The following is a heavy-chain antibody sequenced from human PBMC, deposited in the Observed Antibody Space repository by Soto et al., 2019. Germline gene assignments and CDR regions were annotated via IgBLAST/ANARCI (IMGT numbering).Heavy chain of an antibody. J-gene: IGHJ4*02. Sequence: NASETLSLTCTVSGGSISSSSYYWSWIRQPPGKRLEWIGYISYSGSTDYNPSLKSRVTISGDTSKNQFSLKVSSVTAADTAVYYCARGTSWQLPFDYWGQGTLVTVSS. V-gene: IGHV4-61*01. CDR3: ARGTSWQLPFDY. CDR1: GGSISSSSYY. CDR2: ISYSGST. D-gene: IGHD6-13*01.